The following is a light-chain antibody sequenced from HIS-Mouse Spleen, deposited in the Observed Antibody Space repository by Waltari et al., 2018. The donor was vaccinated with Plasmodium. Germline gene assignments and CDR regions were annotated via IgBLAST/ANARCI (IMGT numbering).Light chain of an antibody. CDR1: SSDVGGYNY. CDR3: SSYTSSSTLVV. Sequence: QSALTQPASVSGSPGQSITISCTGTSSDVGGYNYVSWYQQHPGKAPKLMIYEVSNGPSGVSNRFSGSKAGNTAALTISGLQAEDEADYYGSSYTSSSTLVVFGGGTKLTVL. V-gene: IGLV2-14*01. J-gene: IGLJ2*01. CDR2: EVS.